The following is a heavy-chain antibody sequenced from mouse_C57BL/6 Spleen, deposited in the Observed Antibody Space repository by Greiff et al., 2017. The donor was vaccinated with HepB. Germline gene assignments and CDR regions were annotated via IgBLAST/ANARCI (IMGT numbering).Heavy chain of an antibody. Sequence: QVQLQQSGPELVKPGASVKISCKASGYAFSSSWMNWVKQRPGKGLEWIGRIYPGDGDTNYNGKFKGKATLTADKSSSTAYMQLSRLTSEDAAVYFCASGVYGSSPLDYWGQGTTLTVSS. J-gene: IGHJ2*01. CDR3: ASGVYGSSPLDY. V-gene: IGHV1-82*01. CDR2: IYPGDGDT. CDR1: GYAFSSSW. D-gene: IGHD1-1*01.